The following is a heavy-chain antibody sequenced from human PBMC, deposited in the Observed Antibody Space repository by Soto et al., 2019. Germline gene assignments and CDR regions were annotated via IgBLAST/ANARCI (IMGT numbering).Heavy chain of an antibody. Sequence: VQLQESGPGLVKPSQTLSLICTVSGASINSGNYNWTWIRQHTGRGLEWIGCIDYSGSAYYNPSLTIRVPISVDTSKDQFSLNLTSVTAADTAVYYCARGIVASIFGGFDPWGQGTLVTVSS. CDR2: IDYSGSA. D-gene: IGHD5-12*01. V-gene: IGHV4-31*03. J-gene: IGHJ5*02. CDR3: ARGIVASIFGGFDP. CDR1: GASINSGNYN.